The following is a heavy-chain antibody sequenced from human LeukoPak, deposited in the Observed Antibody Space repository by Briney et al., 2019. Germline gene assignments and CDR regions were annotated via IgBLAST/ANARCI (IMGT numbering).Heavy chain of an antibody. J-gene: IGHJ6*02. V-gene: IGHV3-33*01. CDR2: IWFDGSKT. CDR3: ARDGPHYDLDV. CDR1: GFRFNSYG. Sequence: AGRSLRLSCAPSGFRFNSYGLHWVRQAPGKGLEWVAFIWFDGSKTNYADSVKGRFTISRDDSKNSPYLQMNSLRAEDTAIYYCARDGPHYDLDVWGQGTTVTVSS. D-gene: IGHD3-3*01.